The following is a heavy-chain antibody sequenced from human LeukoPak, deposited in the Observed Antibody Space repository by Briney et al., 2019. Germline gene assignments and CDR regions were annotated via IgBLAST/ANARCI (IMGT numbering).Heavy chain of an antibody. D-gene: IGHD3-3*01. CDR1: GYTPTELS. Sequence: GASLKVSCKVSGYTPTELSMHWVRQAPGKGIEWMGGFVAEDGVTIYAQKFQGRVTMTEDTSTDTDYMELSSLRSEDTAVYYCATHYDFWSDYSFDYWGQGTLVTV. V-gene: IGHV1-24*01. CDR2: FVAEDGVT. CDR3: ATHYDFWSDYSFDY. J-gene: IGHJ4*02.